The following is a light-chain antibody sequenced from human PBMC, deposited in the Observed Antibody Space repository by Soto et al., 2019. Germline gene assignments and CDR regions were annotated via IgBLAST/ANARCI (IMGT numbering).Light chain of an antibody. V-gene: IGKV1-39*01. CDR3: QQSYSTPRT. J-gene: IGKJ1*01. Sequence: DLPMTQSPYVLSASVGDRVTITCRASQGISSFLAWYQQKPGKAPNLLIYDASTLQSGVPSRFSGSGSGTDFTLTISSLQPEDFATYYCQQSYSTPRTFGQGTKVDIK. CDR1: QGISSF. CDR2: DAS.